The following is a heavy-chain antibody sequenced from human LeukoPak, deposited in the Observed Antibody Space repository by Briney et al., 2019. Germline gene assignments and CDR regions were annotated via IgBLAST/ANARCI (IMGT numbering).Heavy chain of an antibody. CDR3: ARIVSCSGGSCYYRPDY. V-gene: IGHV1-18*01. Sequence: ASVKVSCKASGYTFASYDISWVRQAPGQGLERMGWINGHYGDTNYAQKLQGRVTMTTDTSTSTAYMELRSLRSDDTAVYYCARIVSCSGGSCYYRPDYWGQGTLVTVSS. D-gene: IGHD2-15*01. CDR2: INGHYGDT. CDR1: GYTFASYD. J-gene: IGHJ4*02.